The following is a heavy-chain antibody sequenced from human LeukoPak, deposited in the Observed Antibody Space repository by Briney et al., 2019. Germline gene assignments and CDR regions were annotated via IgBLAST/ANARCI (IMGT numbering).Heavy chain of an antibody. J-gene: IGHJ4*02. V-gene: IGHV3-30*18. CDR3: AKDRDSSSWYFDY. CDR2: ISYDGSNK. CDR1: GFTFSSYG. Sequence: GGSLRLSCAASGFTFSSYGMHSVRQAPGKGLEWVAVISYDGSNKYYADSVKGRFTISRDNSKNTLYLQMNSLRAEDTAVYYCAKDRDSSSWYFDYWGQGTLVTVSS. D-gene: IGHD6-13*01.